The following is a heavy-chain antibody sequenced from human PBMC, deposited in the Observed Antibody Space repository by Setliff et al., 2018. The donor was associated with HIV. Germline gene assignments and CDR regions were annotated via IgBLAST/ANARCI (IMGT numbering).Heavy chain of an antibody. CDR3: ARLMGSCRGGSCPPDYMDV. D-gene: IGHD2-15*01. Sequence: GGSLRLSCAASGFTFEDYYMSWLRQAPGKGLEWVSHLTNSGTTTHYADSVKGRFTIFRANAKNSLYLQMHSLRADDTAVYYCARLMGSCRGGSCPPDYMDVWGKGTAVTVSS. CDR1: GFTFEDYY. CDR2: LTNSGTTT. J-gene: IGHJ6*03. V-gene: IGHV3-11*04.